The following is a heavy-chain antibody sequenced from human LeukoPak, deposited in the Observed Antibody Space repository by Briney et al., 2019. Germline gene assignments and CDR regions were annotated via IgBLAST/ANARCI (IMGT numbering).Heavy chain of an antibody. J-gene: IGHJ3*02. V-gene: IGHV1-2*02. CDR1: GYTFTGYY. Sequence: GASVKVSCKASGYTFTGYYMHWVRQAPGQGLEWMGWINPNSGGTNYAQKFQGRVTMTRDTSISTAYMELSRLRSDDTAVYYCARAQGIVVVVAATSRTDDAFDIWGQGTMVTVSS. CDR2: INPNSGGT. D-gene: IGHD2-15*01. CDR3: ARAQGIVVVVAATSRTDDAFDI.